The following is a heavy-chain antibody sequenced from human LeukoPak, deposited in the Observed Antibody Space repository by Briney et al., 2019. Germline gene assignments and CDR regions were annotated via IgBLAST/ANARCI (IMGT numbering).Heavy chain of an antibody. Sequence: ASVKVSCKASGYTFTGYYMHWVRQAPGQGLEWMGWINANSGDTKYAQKFQGRVTMTRDTSISTDYMELSRLRSDDTDMYYCVREISGYSEYWGQGTLVTVSS. D-gene: IGHD3-22*01. CDR2: INANSGDT. V-gene: IGHV1-2*02. CDR3: VREISGYSEY. CDR1: GYTFTGYY. J-gene: IGHJ4*02.